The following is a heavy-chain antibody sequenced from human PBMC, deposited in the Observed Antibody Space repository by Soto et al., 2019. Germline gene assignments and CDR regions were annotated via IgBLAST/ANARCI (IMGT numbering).Heavy chain of an antibody. CDR3: ARRMEDSNRKIFDY. CDR2: IYYSGST. J-gene: IGHJ4*02. CDR1: SGSIISSNYY. D-gene: IGHD3-22*01. Sequence: PSETLSLTCTVSSGSIISSNYYWAWIRQPPEKGLEWIATIYYSGSTYYSPSLKSRVTISVDTSKNQFSLKLTSVTAADTAIYYCARRMEDSNRKIFDYWGLGSLVTVSS. V-gene: IGHV4-39*01.